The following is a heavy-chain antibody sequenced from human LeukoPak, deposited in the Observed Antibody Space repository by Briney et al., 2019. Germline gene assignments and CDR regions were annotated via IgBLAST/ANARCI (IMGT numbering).Heavy chain of an antibody. V-gene: IGHV3-23*01. CDR1: GFTFSSYA. CDR3: AKPEPYYYDSSGYYYGY. Sequence: GGALRLSCAASGFTFSSYAMSGVRQAPGKGLEWVPAIRGSCGRTYYADSVNGRLTSSRDSSKNTLHLQMNRLPAEDPAVYYCAKPEPYYYDSSGYYYGYWGQGTLVTVSS. D-gene: IGHD3-22*01. CDR2: IRGSCGRT. J-gene: IGHJ4*02.